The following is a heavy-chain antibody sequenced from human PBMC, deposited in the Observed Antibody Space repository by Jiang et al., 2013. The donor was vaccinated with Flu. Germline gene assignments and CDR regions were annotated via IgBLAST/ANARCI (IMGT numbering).Heavy chain of an antibody. CDR3: AREVTTAWFDP. J-gene: IGHJ5*02. CDR1: GYTFTSFA. Sequence: GAEVKKPGASVKVSCKASGYTFTSFAMHWVRQAPGQRLEWMGWINAGNGNTKYSQKFQGRVTITRDTSASTAYMELSSLRSEDTALYYCAREVTTAWFDPWGQGTLVTVSS. V-gene: IGHV1-3*01. D-gene: IGHD2-21*02. CDR2: INAGNGNT.